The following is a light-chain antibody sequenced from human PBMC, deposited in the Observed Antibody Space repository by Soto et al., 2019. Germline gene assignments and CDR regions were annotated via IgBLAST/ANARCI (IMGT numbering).Light chain of an antibody. Sequence: QSVLTQPASVSGSPGQSIAISCTGSGSDIGIYKYVSWYQQHPGKVPKLIIYEVTNRPSGVSNRFSGSKSGNTASLTISGLQAEDEADYYCSSYTTSSTRVFGPGTKVTV. J-gene: IGLJ1*01. V-gene: IGLV2-14*01. CDR1: GSDIGIYKY. CDR3: SSYTTSSTRV. CDR2: EVT.